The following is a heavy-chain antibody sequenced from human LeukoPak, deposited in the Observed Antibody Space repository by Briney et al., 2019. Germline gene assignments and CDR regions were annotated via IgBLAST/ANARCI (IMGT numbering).Heavy chain of an antibody. CDR2: IYYSGST. V-gene: IGHV4-31*03. D-gene: IGHD3-22*01. J-gene: IGHJ2*01. Sequence: PSETLSLTCTVSGGSISSGGYYWSWIRQHPGKGLGWIGYIYYSGSTYYNPSLKSRVTISVDTSKNQFSLKLSSVTAADTAVYYCARVEYYDSSGFPRYFDLWGRGTLVTVSS. CDR3: ARVEYYDSSGFPRYFDL. CDR1: GGSISSGGYY.